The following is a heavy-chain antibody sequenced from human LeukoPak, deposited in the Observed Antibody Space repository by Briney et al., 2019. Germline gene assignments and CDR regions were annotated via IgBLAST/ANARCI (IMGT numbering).Heavy chain of an antibody. CDR3: AKDKGTVGPPDY. V-gene: IGHV3-9*01. D-gene: IGHD1-1*01. J-gene: IGHJ4*02. CDR2: ISWSSGNI. CDR1: GFTFDDYA. Sequence: GGSLRLSCAASGFTFDDYAMHWVRQAPGKGLEWVSGISWSSGNIGYADSVKGRFTISRDNAKNSLYLQMNSLRAEDTALYYCAKDKGTVGPPDYWGQGTLVTVSS.